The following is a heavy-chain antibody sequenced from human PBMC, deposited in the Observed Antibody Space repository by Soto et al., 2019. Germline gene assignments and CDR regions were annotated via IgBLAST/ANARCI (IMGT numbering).Heavy chain of an antibody. CDR2: ISNSGGRV. CDR1: GFTFSSFA. V-gene: IGHV3-23*01. D-gene: IGHD4-17*01. Sequence: EVQLLESGGGLVQPGGSLRLSCAASGFTFSSFAMSWVRQAPGKGLEGVSGISNSGGRVNYADSVKGRFTISRDNSKNTLSLEMNSLRAEDTALYYCAKVKLTYGSVSDIWGQGTMVTVSS. J-gene: IGHJ3*02. CDR3: AKVKLTYGSVSDI.